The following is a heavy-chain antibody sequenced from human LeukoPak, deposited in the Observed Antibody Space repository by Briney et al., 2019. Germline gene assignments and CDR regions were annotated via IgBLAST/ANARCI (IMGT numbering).Heavy chain of an antibody. CDR1: GGSFSGYY. D-gene: IGHD2-2*01. CDR2: INHSGST. V-gene: IGHV4-34*01. CDR3: ASGVRDIVVVPAAMYFDY. Sequence: SETLSLTCTVYGGSFSGYYWSWIRQPPGKGLEWIGEINHSGSTNYNPSLKSRVTISVDTSKNQFSLKLSSVTAADTAVYYCASGVRDIVVVPAAMYFDYWGQGTLVTVSS. J-gene: IGHJ4*02.